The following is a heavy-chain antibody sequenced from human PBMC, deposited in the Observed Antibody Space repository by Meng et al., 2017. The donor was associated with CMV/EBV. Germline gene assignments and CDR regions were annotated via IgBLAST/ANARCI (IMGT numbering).Heavy chain of an antibody. Sequence: GESLKISCAASGFTFSSYWMHWVRQAPGKGLVWVSRINSDGSSTSYADSVKGRFTISRDNAKNTLYLQMNSLRAEDTAVYYCARAPNPSYYDFWSGYYINWFDPWGQGTLVTVS. CDR1: GFTFSSYW. CDR2: INSDGSST. V-gene: IGHV3-74*01. J-gene: IGHJ5*02. CDR3: ARAPNPSYYDFWSGYYINWFDP. D-gene: IGHD3-3*01.